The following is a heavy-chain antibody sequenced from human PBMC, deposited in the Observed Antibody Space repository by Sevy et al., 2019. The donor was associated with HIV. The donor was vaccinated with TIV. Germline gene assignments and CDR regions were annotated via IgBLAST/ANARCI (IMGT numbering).Heavy chain of an antibody. J-gene: IGHJ6*02. CDR3: ARDHGYSNGWFPYYYYYGMDV. D-gene: IGHD6-19*01. CDR1: GGSIRSDSYY. CDR2: IFHNGNA. Sequence: SETLSLTCSVSGGSIRSDSYYWTWIRQHPGKGLEWTWYIFHNGNAYYNPSLKSRVSMSVDTSKNQFSLMLRSVTAADTAVYYCARDHGYSNGWFPYYYYYGMDVWGQGTTVTVSS. V-gene: IGHV4-31*03.